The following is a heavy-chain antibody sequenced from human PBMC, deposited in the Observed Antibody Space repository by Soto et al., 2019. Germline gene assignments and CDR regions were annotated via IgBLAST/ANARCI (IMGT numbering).Heavy chain of an antibody. CDR1: RFTFSSYA. CDR2: ISGSGGRT. CDR3: AKESQLWSYFDY. D-gene: IGHD5-18*01. J-gene: IGHJ4*02. V-gene: IGHV3-23*01. Sequence: EVQLLESGGGLVQPGGSLRLSCVASRFTFSSYAMTWVRQAPGKGLEWVSNISGSGGRTYYADSVKGRFTISRDNSKNTRYLQMNSLRAEDTAVYYCAKESQLWSYFDYWGQGTLATVSS.